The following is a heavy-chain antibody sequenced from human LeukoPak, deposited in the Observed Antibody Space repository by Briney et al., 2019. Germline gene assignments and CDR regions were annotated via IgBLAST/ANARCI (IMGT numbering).Heavy chain of an antibody. V-gene: IGHV3-30*02. J-gene: IGHJ5*02. CDR2: IRYDGTNK. CDR1: GFIFSSYG. Sequence: GGSLRLSCAASGFIFSSYGMHWVRQAPGKGLEWVAFIRYDGTNKYYADSVRGRFTISRDDSTNTVYLEMNSLRGEDTAVYYCAKGSGYYTYNWFDPWGQGTLVAVSS. CDR3: AKGSGYYTYNWFDP. D-gene: IGHD3-3*01.